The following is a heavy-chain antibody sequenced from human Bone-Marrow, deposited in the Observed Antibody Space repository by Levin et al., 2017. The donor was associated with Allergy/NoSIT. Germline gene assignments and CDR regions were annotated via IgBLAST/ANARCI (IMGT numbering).Heavy chain of an antibody. D-gene: IGHD2-15*01. Sequence: SQTLSLTCAVYGGSFSGYYWSWIRQPPGKGLEWIGEINHSGSTNYNPSLKSRVTISVDTSKNQFSLKLSSVTAADTAVYYCARLIRGGRSLDYFDYWGQGTLVTVSS. CDR3: ARLIRGGRSLDYFDY. CDR1: GGSFSGYY. J-gene: IGHJ4*02. CDR2: INHSGST. V-gene: IGHV4-34*01.